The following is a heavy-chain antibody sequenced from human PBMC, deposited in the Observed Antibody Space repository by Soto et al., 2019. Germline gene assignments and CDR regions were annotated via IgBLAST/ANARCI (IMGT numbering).Heavy chain of an antibody. CDR1: GYTFTGYY. D-gene: IGHD6-19*01. V-gene: IGHV1-2*02. J-gene: IGHJ4*02. CDR3: VCGSGPERPFSY. CDR2: INPNSGGT. Sequence: VASVKVPCKACGYTFTGYYMHWVRQAPGQGLEWMGWINPNSGGTNYAQKFQGRVTMTRDTSISTAYMELSRLRSDDTAVYYCVCGSGPERPFSYWGQGTLVTVSS.